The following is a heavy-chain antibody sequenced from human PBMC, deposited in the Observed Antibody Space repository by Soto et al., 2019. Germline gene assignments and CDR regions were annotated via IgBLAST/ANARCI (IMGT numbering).Heavy chain of an antibody. V-gene: IGHV4-34*01. J-gene: IGHJ5*02. CDR2: INHSGST. Sequence: SETLSLTCVVYGGSLSGYYWSWIRQPPGKGLEWIGQINHSGSTNYNPSLKSRVTISEDTSKNQFSLKLSSVTAADTAVYYCARMNYDSSGHSIFDPWGQGTLVTVSS. CDR3: ARMNYDSSGHSIFDP. CDR1: GGSLSGYY. D-gene: IGHD3-22*01.